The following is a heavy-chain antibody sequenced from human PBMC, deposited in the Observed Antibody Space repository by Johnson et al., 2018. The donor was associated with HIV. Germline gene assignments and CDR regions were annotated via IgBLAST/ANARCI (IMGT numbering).Heavy chain of an antibody. D-gene: IGHD3-10*02. CDR1: GFTFSSYA. CDR3: AREGAWGVRPGAFAI. V-gene: IGHV3-NL1*01. J-gene: IGHJ3*02. CDR2: IYSGGSI. Sequence: QMQLVESGGGVVQPGRSLRLSCAASGFTFSSYAMHWVRQAPGKGLEWVSVIYSGGSIYYADSVKGRFSISRDNSKNTLYLQMNSLRVEDPAVYYCAREGAWGVRPGAFAIWGQGTMFTVSS.